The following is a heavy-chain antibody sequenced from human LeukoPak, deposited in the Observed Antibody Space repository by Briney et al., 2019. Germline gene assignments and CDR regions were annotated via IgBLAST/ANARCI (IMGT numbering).Heavy chain of an antibody. V-gene: IGHV5-51*01. CDR3: ARRFRHYYDSSGYSTPYYFDY. J-gene: IGHJ4*02. CDR2: IYPSDAQT. CDR1: GYSFSNYW. D-gene: IGHD3-22*01. Sequence: GESLQIPFQGSGYSFSNYWIGWGRPMPGKGVEWMGIIYPSDAQTRYSPSFQGQVTISVDKSISTAFLQWSSLQASDTAIYYCARRFRHYYDSSGYSTPYYFDYWGQGTLVTVSS.